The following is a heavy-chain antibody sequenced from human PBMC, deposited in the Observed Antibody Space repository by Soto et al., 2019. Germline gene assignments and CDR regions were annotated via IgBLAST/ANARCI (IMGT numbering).Heavy chain of an antibody. J-gene: IGHJ5*02. CDR1: GGSVSSGIYY. CDR2: IYYSGST. Sequence: SETLSLTCTVSGGSVSSGIYYWSWIRQPPGKGLEWIGYIYYSGSTNYNPSLKSRVTISVDTSKNQFSLKLSSVTAADTAVYYCARDLGSSGWYVGPWGQGTLVTVSS. V-gene: IGHV4-61*01. CDR3: ARDLGSSGWYVGP. D-gene: IGHD6-19*01.